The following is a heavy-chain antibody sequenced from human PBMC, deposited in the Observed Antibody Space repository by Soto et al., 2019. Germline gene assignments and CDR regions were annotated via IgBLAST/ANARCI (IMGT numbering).Heavy chain of an antibody. J-gene: IGHJ6*02. CDR1: GYTFTCYD. CDR3: AKPALNYYYYGMDV. V-gene: IGHV1-8*01. CDR2: MNPNSGNT. Sequence: ASVKVSCKASGYTFTCYDINWVRQATGQGLEWMGWMNPNSGNTGYAQKFQGRVTMTGNTSISTAYMELSSLRSEDTAVYYCAKPALNYYYYGMDVWGQGTTVTVSS.